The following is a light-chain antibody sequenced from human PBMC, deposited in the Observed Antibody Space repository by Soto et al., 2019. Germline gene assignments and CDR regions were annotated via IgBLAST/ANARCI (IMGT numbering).Light chain of an antibody. Sequence: GGRATVACRASQSIITSYLAWYQQKPGQAPRLLIYGASSRATGIPDRFSGSGSGTDFTLTISRLEHEDFAEYYCQQYGSSRTFGQRTKVVIK. CDR2: GAS. J-gene: IGKJ1*01. V-gene: IGKV3-20*01. CDR3: QQYGSSRT. CDR1: QSIITSY.